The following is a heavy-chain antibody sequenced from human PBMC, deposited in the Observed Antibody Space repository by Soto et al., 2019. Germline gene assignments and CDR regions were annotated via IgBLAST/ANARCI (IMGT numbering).Heavy chain of an antibody. D-gene: IGHD2-15*01. Sequence: SVEVSCQPSGGSLSTNPMSLGRQAAGQGLEWMGGSGSGTGPGKHAQKFQGRLTVIAEKSKSTVYLELTNLSSEDTAVYYCARRHSGGFFRFFDSWGQGMLVTVSS. CDR2: SGSGTGPG. CDR3: ARRHSGGFFRFFDS. CDR1: GGSLSTNP. J-gene: IGHJ4*02. V-gene: IGHV1-69*06.